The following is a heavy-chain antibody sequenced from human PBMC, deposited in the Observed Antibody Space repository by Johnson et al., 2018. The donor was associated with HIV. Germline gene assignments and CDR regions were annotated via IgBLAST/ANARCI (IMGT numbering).Heavy chain of an antibody. Sequence: VQLVESGGGLIQPGGSLRLSCAASGFTVSRNYMSWVRQAPGKGLEWVSVIYSGGSTYYADSVKGRFTISRDNAKNSLYLQMSSLRAEDTAVYYCARDLYYDNRGIAFDIWGQGTMVTVSS. J-gene: IGHJ3*02. D-gene: IGHD3-9*01. CDR3: ARDLYYDNRGIAFDI. CDR1: GFTVSRNY. CDR2: IYSGGST. V-gene: IGHV3-53*01.